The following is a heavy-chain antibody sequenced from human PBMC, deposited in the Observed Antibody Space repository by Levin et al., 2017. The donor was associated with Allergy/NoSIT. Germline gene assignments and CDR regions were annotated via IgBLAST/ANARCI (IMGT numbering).Heavy chain of an antibody. J-gene: IGHJ4*02. Sequence: PGGSLRLSCAASGFTFSSYAMHWVRQAPGKGLEWVAVISYDGSNKYYADSVKGRFTISRDNSKNTLYLQMNSLRAEDTAVYYCARARKGRVVTSYFDYWGQGTLVTVSS. D-gene: IGHD3-3*01. CDR1: GFTFSSYA. CDR2: ISYDGSNK. CDR3: ARARKGRVVTSYFDY. V-gene: IGHV3-30-3*01.